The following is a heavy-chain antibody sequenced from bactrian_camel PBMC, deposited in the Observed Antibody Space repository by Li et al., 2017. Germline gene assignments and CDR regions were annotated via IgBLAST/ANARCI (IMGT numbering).Heavy chain of an antibody. J-gene: IGHJ4*01. V-gene: IGHV3S31*01. CDR3: AKSIQGASNGYNY. CDR2: INIPGSST. CDR1: GFTFTSWP. Sequence: SGGGLVQPGESITLSCTASGFTFTSWPMTWVRQATGKEIEWVSTINIPGSSTHYADSVKGRFTISRDNTKSTLYLQLNSLKTEDTALYYCAKSIQGASNGYNYWGQGTQVTV.